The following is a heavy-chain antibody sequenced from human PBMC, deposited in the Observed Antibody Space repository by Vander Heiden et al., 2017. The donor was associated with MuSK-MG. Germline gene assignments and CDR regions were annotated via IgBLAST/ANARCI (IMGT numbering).Heavy chain of an antibody. CDR3: ARALGVGAPADY. V-gene: IGHV3-7*01. D-gene: IGHD1-26*01. J-gene: IGHJ4*02. CDR1: GFTFSSYW. Sequence: EVQLVESGGGLVQPWGSLRLSCAASGFTFSSYWMSWVRQAPGKGLEWVANIKQDGGEGDHVDSVKGRFTISRDNAKNLLFLQMNSLGDEDTAVYFCARALGVGAPADYWGQGTLVTVSS. CDR2: IKQDGGEG.